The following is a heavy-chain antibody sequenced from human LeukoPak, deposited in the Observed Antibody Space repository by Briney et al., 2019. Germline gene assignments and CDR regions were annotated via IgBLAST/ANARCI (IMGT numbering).Heavy chain of an antibody. CDR3: ARDVGPRIAVGVVFDY. J-gene: IGHJ4*02. Sequence: SETLSLTCTVSAGSISSYYWRWIRQPPGKGLEWIGYIYYSGSTNYNPSLKSRVTISVDTSKNQFSLKLSSVTAADTAVYYCARDVGPRIAVGVVFDYWGQGTLVTVSS. V-gene: IGHV4-59*01. D-gene: IGHD6-19*01. CDR1: AGSISSYY. CDR2: IYYSGST.